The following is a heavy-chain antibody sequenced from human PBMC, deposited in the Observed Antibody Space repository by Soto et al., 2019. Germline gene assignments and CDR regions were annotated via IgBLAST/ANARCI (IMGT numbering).Heavy chain of an antibody. CDR3: ASRRGYSSGWFDY. Sequence: EVQLVESGGGLVKPGGSLRLSCAASGFTFSSYSTNWVRQAPGKGLEWVSSISSSSSYIYYADSVKGRFTISRDNAKNSLYLQMNSLRAEDTAVYYCASRRGYSSGWFDYWGQGTLVTVSS. CDR1: GFTFSSYS. CDR2: ISSSSSYI. D-gene: IGHD6-19*01. J-gene: IGHJ4*02. V-gene: IGHV3-21*01.